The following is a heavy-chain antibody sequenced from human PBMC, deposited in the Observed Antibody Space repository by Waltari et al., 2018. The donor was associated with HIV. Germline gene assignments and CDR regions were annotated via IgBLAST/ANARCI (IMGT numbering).Heavy chain of an antibody. V-gene: IGHV3-74*01. CDR2: INTDETIR. CDR1: GFTFSNYW. CDR3: VSSGLDV. Sequence: VQLVESGGDLAQPGGCLRLSCVVSGFTFSNYWMHWVRQVPGKRLVWVARINTDETIRTYAENVKGRFTISRDNGKNTLYLQMNSLRVEDTAVYYCVSSGLDVWGQGTTVNVSS. J-gene: IGHJ6*02.